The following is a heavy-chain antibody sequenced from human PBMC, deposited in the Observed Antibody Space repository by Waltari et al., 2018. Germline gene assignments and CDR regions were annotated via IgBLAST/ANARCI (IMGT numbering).Heavy chain of an antibody. J-gene: IGHJ6*03. D-gene: IGHD1-26*01. V-gene: IGHV1-69*01. CDR3: GGSSHFYYYYYYMDV. Sequence: QVQLVQSGAEVKKPGSSVKVSCNASGGTFSSYAISWVRQAPGQGFEWMGEFIPSFGTANYTQKVQVRVTITAEESTSTAYMEVRSLRSEDTAVYYCGGSSHFYYYYYYMDVWGKGTTVTVSS. CDR2: FIPSFGTA. CDR1: GGTFSSYA.